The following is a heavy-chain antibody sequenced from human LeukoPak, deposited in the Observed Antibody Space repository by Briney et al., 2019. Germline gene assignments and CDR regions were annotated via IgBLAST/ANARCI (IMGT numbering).Heavy chain of an antibody. CDR3: ASPCSGGNCYGWFDP. V-gene: IGHV1-2*02. D-gene: IGHD2-15*01. Sequence: ASVEVSCKASGYTFTAYNMQWVRQAPGQGFEWMGWINPNSGVTNYAQKFQGRVTMTRDTSITTAYMELSSLRYDGTAVYYCASPCSGGNCYGWFDPWGQGTLVTVSS. CDR1: GYTFTAYN. J-gene: IGHJ5*02. CDR2: INPNSGVT.